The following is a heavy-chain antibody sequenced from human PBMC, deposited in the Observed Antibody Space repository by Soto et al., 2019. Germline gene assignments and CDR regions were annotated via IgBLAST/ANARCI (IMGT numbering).Heavy chain of an antibody. CDR1: GFTFSGDP. V-gene: IGHV3-23*01. Sequence: GGSLRLSCAASGFTFSGDPMSWVSQAPGKGLEWVSAISGSGGSTYYADSVKGRFTISRDNSKNTLYLQMNSLRTEDTAVYYCAKELRTGNPYFDHWGQGTLVTVSS. D-gene: IGHD1-1*01. CDR2: ISGSGGST. CDR3: AKELRTGNPYFDH. J-gene: IGHJ4*02.